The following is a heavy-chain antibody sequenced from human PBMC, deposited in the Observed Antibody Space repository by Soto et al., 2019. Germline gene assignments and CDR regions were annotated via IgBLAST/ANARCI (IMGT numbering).Heavy chain of an antibody. CDR2: IDPSDSQT. D-gene: IGHD3-22*01. CDR3: ARQIYDSDTGPNFQYYFDS. CDR1: GYSFTSYW. J-gene: IGHJ4*02. Sequence: GESLKISSKGSGYSFTSYWITWVRQKPGKGLEWMGRIDPSDSQTYYSPSFRGHVTISVTKSITTVFLQWSSLRASDTAMYYCARQIYDSDTGPNFQYYFDSWGQGTPVTVSS. V-gene: IGHV5-10-1*01.